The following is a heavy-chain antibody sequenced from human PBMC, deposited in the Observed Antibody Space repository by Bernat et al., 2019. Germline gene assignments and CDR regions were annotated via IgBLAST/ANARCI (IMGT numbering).Heavy chain of an antibody. CDR2: ISYDGSNK. V-gene: IGHV3-30*07. D-gene: IGHD2-8*02. J-gene: IGHJ4*02. CDR1: GFTFSSYA. Sequence: QVQLVESGGGVVQPGRSLRLSCAASGFTFSSYAMHWVRQAPGKGLEWVAVISYDGSNKYYADSVKGRFTISRDNSKNTLYLQMNSLRAEDTAVYYCARENRDYCTGGVCYQRNFDYWGQGTLVTVSS. CDR3: ARENRDYCTGGVCYQRNFDY.